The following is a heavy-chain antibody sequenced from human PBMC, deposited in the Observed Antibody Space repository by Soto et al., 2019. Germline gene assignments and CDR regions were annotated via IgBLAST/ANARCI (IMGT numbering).Heavy chain of an antibody. V-gene: IGHV3-30-3*01. CDR1: EFTIGGYA. Sequence: PGVFMRDWCGASEFTIGGYAMHRVSKAPGKGLEWVAVISYDGSNKYYADSVKGRFTISRDNSKNTLYLQMNSLRAEDTAVYYCARDLQLWLNPGGWDFDYWGQGTLVTVSS. CDR2: ISYDGSNK. CDR3: ARDLQLWLNPGGWDFDY. D-gene: IGHD5-18*01. J-gene: IGHJ4*02.